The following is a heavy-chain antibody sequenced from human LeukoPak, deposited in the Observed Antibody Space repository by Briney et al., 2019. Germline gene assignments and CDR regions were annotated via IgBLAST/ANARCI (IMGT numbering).Heavy chain of an antibody. CDR1: GFTFSSYA. CDR3: AKFPSVRWLQLSQLWADALDI. D-gene: IGHD5-24*01. CDR2: ISGSGGST. J-gene: IGHJ3*02. Sequence: GGSLRLSCAASGFTFSSYAMSWVRQAPGKGLEWVSAISGSGGSTYYADSVKGRFTISRDNSKNTLYLQMNSLRAEDTAVYYCAKFPSVRWLQLSQLWADALDIWGQGTMVTVSS. V-gene: IGHV3-23*01.